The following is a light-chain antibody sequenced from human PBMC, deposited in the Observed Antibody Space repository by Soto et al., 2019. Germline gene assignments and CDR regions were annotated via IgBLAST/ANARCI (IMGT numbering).Light chain of an antibody. J-gene: IGLJ3*02. Sequence: QSALTQPASVSGSPGQSITISCAGTSSDIGGYNYVSWYQQHPGKAPKVMIYEVSNRPSGISDRFSGSKSGDTASLTISGLQAEDEADYYCISYIPSTTTHWVFGGGTKLTVL. CDR1: SSDIGGYNY. V-gene: IGLV2-14*01. CDR3: ISYIPSTTTHWV. CDR2: EVS.